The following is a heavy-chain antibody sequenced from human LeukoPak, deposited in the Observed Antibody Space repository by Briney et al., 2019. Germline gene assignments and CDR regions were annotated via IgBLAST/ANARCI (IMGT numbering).Heavy chain of an antibody. CDR2: IYSGGST. V-gene: IGHV3-53*01. CDR3: ARGLQGYGYYYYFDY. Sequence: PGGSLRLSCAASGFTVSSNYMSWVRQAPGKGLEWVSVIYSGGSTYYADSVKGRFTISRDNSKNTLYLQMNSLRAEDTAVYYCARGLQGYGYYYYFDYWGQGTLVTVSS. J-gene: IGHJ4*02. CDR1: GFTVSSNY. D-gene: IGHD5-18*01.